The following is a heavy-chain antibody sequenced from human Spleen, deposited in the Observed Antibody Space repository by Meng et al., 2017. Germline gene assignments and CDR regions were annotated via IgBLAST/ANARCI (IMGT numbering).Heavy chain of an antibody. D-gene: IGHD3-9*01. Sequence: GESLKISCAASGFTFSDYYMSWIRQAPGKGLEWVSYISSSDSTIYYADSVKGRFTISRDDAKNTVYLQMNSLRAEDTAVYYCARDADWVIFDHWGQGALVTVSS. V-gene: IGHV3-11*04. CDR2: ISSSDSTI. CDR3: ARDADWVIFDH. CDR1: GFTFSDYY. J-gene: IGHJ4*02.